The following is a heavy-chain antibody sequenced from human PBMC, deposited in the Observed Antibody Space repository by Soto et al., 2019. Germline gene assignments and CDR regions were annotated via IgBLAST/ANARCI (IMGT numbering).Heavy chain of an antibody. V-gene: IGHV4-59*01. D-gene: IGHD4-4*01. Sequence: QVQLQESGPGLVKPSETLSLTCTVSGGSISTYYWSWIRQSPGKGLEWIGFIYYSGSTNYNPSLESRLTISVETSKNQFSLKLRSVTAADTAMYYCARASPYTLHFDPWGQGTLVTVSS. J-gene: IGHJ5*02. CDR2: IYYSGST. CDR3: ARASPYTLHFDP. CDR1: GGSISTYY.